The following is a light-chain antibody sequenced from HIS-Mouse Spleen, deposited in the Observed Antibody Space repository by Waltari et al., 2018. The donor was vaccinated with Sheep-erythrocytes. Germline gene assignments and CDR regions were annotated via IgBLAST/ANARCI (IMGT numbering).Light chain of an antibody. V-gene: IGLV1-40*01. CDR2: GNS. CDR3: QSYDSSLSGVV. J-gene: IGLJ2*01. CDR1: SSHIRSGYD. Sequence: QSVLTQPPSVSGAPGQRVTISCTGSSSHIRSGYDLHWYQQLPGTAPKLLIYGNSNRPSGVPDRFSGSKSGTSASLAITGLQAEDEADYYCQSYDSSLSGVVFGGGTKLTVL.